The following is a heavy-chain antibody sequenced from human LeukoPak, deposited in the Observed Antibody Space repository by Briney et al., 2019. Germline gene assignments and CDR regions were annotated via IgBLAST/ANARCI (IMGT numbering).Heavy chain of an antibody. CDR1: GYTFTGYY. Sequence: EASVKVSCKASGYTFTGYYMHWVRQAPGQGLEWMGQINPNSGGTNYAQKFQGRVTMTRDTSISTAYMELSRLRSDDTAVYYCASLINYYDSSGYYYHYWGQGTLVTVSS. J-gene: IGHJ4*02. CDR3: ASLINYYDSSGYYYHY. D-gene: IGHD3-22*01. V-gene: IGHV1-2*06. CDR2: INPNSGGT.